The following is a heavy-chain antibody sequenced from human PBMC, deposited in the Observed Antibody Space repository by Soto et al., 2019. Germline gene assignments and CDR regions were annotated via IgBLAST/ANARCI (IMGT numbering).Heavy chain of an antibody. CDR2: IYSGGST. Sequence: GGSLRLSCAASGFTVSSNYMSWVRQAPGKGLEWVSVIYSGGSTYYTDSVKGRFTISRDNSKNTLYLQINSLRAEDTAVYYCASSYYYDSSGTLDYWGQGTLGTVSS. V-gene: IGHV3-66*01. J-gene: IGHJ4*02. D-gene: IGHD3-22*01. CDR1: GFTVSSNY. CDR3: ASSYYYDSSGTLDY.